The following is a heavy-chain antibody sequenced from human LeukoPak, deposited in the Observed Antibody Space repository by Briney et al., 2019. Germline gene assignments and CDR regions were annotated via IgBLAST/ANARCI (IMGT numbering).Heavy chain of an antibody. CDR3: ARSPGGNARTWLDY. Sequence: GASVKVSCKASGYIFTNYALHWVRQAPGQRLEWMGWTNGATGNTRFSQDFQGRLTITIDTSARTGYMELSSLRSEDTAVYYCARSPGGNARTWLDYWGRGTLVTVSS. D-gene: IGHD4-23*01. CDR1: GYIFTNYA. CDR2: TNGATGNT. J-gene: IGHJ4*02. V-gene: IGHV1-3*02.